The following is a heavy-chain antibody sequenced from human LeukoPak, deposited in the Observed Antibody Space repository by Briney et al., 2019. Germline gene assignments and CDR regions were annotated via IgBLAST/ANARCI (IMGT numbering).Heavy chain of an antibody. J-gene: IGHJ4*02. CDR2: IIPSGHTT. Sequence: PGGSLRLSCAASGFTFSNAWMSWVRQAPGKGLEWVSGIIPSGHTTYYADSVRGRFTISRDSSRNTVYLQMNSLRAEDTAVYYCAKDDRWLQFCCWGQGTLVTVSA. CDR1: GFTFSNAW. V-gene: IGHV3-23*01. CDR3: AKDDRWLQFCC. D-gene: IGHD5-24*01.